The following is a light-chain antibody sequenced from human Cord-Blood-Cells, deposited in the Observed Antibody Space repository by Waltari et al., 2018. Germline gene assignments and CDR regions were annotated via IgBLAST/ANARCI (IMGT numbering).Light chain of an antibody. J-gene: IGLJ2*01. V-gene: IGLV2-18*02. CDR3: SAYTSSSTMV. Sequence: QSALTQPPSVSGSPGQSVTISCTGTSSDVGSYNRVSWYQQPPGTAPKLMIYEVSNRPSGVPDRVSVSKSGNTASLTISGLQAEDEADYDCSAYTSSSTMVVGGGTKLTVL. CDR1: SSDVGSYNR. CDR2: EVS.